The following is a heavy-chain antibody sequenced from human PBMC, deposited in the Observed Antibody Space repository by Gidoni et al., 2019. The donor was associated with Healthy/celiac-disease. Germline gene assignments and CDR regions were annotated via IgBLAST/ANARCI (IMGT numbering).Heavy chain of an antibody. CDR3: AHKAGEPGYNF. V-gene: IGHV2-5*01. J-gene: IGHJ4*02. CDR2: IYWNDDK. Sequence: QITLKESGPKPVKPTQTPTRTCTLSGFSLSNSGVGVGWFRQPPGKALEWLALIYWNDDKRYSPSLKSRLTITKYTSKNQVVLTMTNMDPVDTATYYCAHKAGEPGYNFWGQGTLVTVSS. CDR1: GFSLSNSGVG. D-gene: IGHD5-12*01.